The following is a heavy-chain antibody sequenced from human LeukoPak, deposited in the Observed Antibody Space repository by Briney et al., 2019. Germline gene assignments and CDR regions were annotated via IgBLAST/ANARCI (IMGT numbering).Heavy chain of an antibody. CDR1: GVSVNSSQYY. J-gene: IGHJ4*02. CDR3: ARQREQYVDF. D-gene: IGHD1-26*01. Sequence: SETLSLTCAVSGVSVNSSQYYWGWIRQPPGKGLEWIGTMYYSGSTYYNPSLKSRLTISVDTSKNQFFLNLISVTAADTAVYFCARQREQYVDFWGQGFLVTVSS. CDR2: MYYSGST. V-gene: IGHV4-39*01.